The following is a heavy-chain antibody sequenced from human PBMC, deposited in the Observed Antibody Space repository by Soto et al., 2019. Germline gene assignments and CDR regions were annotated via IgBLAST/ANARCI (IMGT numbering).Heavy chain of an antibody. CDR2: IHYSGST. D-gene: IGHD6-13*01. CDR3: ARAWTATAGWANWFDR. J-gene: IGHJ5*02. Sequence: QVQLQESGPGLVEPSQTLSLTCTVSGGSISGAGYYWSWIRQYSGRGLEWIGYIHYSGSTYYNPSLKSRVIISVDTSKTQFFLNLSSVTAADTAVYYCARAWTATAGWANWFDRWGQGTLVTVSS. V-gene: IGHV4-31*03. CDR1: GGSISGAGYY.